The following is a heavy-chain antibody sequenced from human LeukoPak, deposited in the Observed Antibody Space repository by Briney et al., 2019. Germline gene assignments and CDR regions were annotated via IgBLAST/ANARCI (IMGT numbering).Heavy chain of an antibody. CDR1: GFTFSSYS. Sequence: GESLRLSCAASGFTFSSYSMNWVRQAPGKGLEWVSSISSSSSYIYYAESVKGRFTISRDNAKNSLYLQMNSLRAEDTAVYYCARETYYYDSSGYPTVDYWGQGTLVTVSS. J-gene: IGHJ4*02. V-gene: IGHV3-21*01. CDR3: ARETYYYDSSGYPTVDY. D-gene: IGHD3-22*01. CDR2: ISSSSSYI.